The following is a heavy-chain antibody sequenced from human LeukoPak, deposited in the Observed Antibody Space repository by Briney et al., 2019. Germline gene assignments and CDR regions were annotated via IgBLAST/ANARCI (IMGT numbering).Heavy chain of an antibody. CDR3: AKGDTALDY. D-gene: IGHD5-18*01. CDR1: GFTFSSYG. V-gene: IGHV3-23*01. Sequence: QPGGTLRPSCAASGFTFSSYGMSWVRQAPGKGLEWVSAISGSGGSTYYADSVKGRFTISRDNSKNTLYLQMNSLRAEDTAVYYCAKGDTALDYWGQGTLVTVSS. J-gene: IGHJ4*02. CDR2: ISGSGGST.